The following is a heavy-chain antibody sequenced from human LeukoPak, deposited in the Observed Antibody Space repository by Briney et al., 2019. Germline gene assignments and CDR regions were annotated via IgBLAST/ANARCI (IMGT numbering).Heavy chain of an antibody. V-gene: IGHV3-7*01. J-gene: IGHJ4*02. CDR2: IKHDASDR. CDR1: GFTFSSYA. Sequence: PGGSLRLSCAASGFTFSSYAMTWVRQVPGKGLEWVANIKHDASDRYYVDSVKGRFTISRDNARTSLYLQMNSLRAEDTAVYYCAKDVGHNWGQGALVTVSS. CDR3: AKDVGHN.